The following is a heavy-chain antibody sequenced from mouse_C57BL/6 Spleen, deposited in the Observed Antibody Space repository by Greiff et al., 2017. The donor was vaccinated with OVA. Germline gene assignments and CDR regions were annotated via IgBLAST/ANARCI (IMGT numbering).Heavy chain of an antibody. CDR2: ISSGSSTI. Sequence: EVQLVESGGGLVKPGGSLKLSCAASGFTFSDYGMHWVRQAPEKGLEWVAYISSGSSTIYYADTVKGRFTISRDNAKNTLFLQMTSLRSEDTAMYYCASPLYYYGSSLGFAYWGQGTLVTVSA. D-gene: IGHD1-1*01. J-gene: IGHJ3*01. CDR1: GFTFSDYG. V-gene: IGHV5-17*01. CDR3: ASPLYYYGSSLGFAY.